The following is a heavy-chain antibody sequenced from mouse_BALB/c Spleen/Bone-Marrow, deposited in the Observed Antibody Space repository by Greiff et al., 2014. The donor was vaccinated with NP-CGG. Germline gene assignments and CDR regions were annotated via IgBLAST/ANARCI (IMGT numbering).Heavy chain of an antibody. D-gene: IGHD2-4*01. V-gene: IGHV5-12*02. J-gene: IGHJ3*01. Sequence: VQLKESGGGLVQPGGSLKLSCATSGFTFSDYYMYWVRQTPEKRLEWVAYISNGGGSTYYPDTVKGRFTISRDNAKNTLYLQMSRLNSEDTAMYYCARHNYDETWFAYWGQGTLVTVSA. CDR1: GFTFSDYY. CDR3: ARHNYDETWFAY. CDR2: ISNGGGST.